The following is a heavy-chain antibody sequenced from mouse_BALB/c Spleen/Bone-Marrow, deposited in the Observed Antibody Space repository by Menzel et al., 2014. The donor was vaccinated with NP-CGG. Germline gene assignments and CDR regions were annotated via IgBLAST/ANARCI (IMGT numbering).Heavy chain of an antibody. D-gene: IGHD2-3*01. V-gene: IGHV1S22*01. CDR3: ARWLLLDH. Sequence: LQQSGSELVRPGASVKLSCKASGYTFTSYWMHWVKQRPGQGLEWIGNIYPGTGSTNYDEKFKSKATLTVDTSSRTAYMQLSSLTSEDSAVYYCARWLLLDHWGQGTTLTVSS. CDR2: IYPGTGST. CDR1: GYTFTSYW. J-gene: IGHJ2*01.